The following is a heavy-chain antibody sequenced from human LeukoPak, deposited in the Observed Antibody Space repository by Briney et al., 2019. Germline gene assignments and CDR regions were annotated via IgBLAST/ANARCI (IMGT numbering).Heavy chain of an antibody. CDR2: IYYSGST. CDR1: GGSISSYY. D-gene: IGHD4-17*01. V-gene: IGHV4-59*01. CDR3: ARIYGGKPNWFDP. Sequence: SETLSLTCTVSGGSISSYYWSWIRQPPGKGLEWIGYIYYSGSTNYNPSLKSRVTISVDTSKNQFSLKLSSVTAADTAVYHCARIYGGKPNWFDPWGQGTLVTVSS. J-gene: IGHJ5*02.